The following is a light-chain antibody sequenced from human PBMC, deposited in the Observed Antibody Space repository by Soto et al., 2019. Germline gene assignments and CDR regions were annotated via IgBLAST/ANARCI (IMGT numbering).Light chain of an antibody. V-gene: IGLV2-14*03. CDR2: DVS. Sequence: QSALTQPASVAGSPGQSITLSCTGTSSDVGGYNYVSWYQHHPGKSPKLMIYDVSNRPSGVSNRFSGSKSGNTASLTISGLQAEDESDYYCSSYTGTSTYVVFGGGTQVTVL. J-gene: IGLJ2*01. CDR1: SSDVGGYNY. CDR3: SSYTGTSTYVV.